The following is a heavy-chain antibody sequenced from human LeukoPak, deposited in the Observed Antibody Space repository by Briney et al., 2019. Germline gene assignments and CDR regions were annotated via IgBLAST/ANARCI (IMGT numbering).Heavy chain of an antibody. D-gene: IGHD5-18*01. CDR3: ANTRGYSYGYSDSSGYHAFDI. Sequence: PGGSLRLSCAASGFSFTNYGMHWVRQAPGKGLEWVSAISGSGGSTYYADSVKGRFTISRDNSKNTLYLQMNSLRAEDTAVYYCANTRGYSYGYSDSSGYHAFDIWGQGTMVTVSS. V-gene: IGHV3-23*01. CDR1: GFSFTNYG. J-gene: IGHJ3*02. CDR2: ISGSGGST.